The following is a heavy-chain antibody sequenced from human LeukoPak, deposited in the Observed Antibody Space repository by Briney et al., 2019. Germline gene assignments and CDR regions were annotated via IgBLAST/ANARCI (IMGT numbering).Heavy chain of an antibody. D-gene: IGHD6-13*01. CDR1: GGSLSGYY. Sequence: PSETLSLTRTVSGGSLSGYYWNWIRQPPGKGLEWIGYVYYIGRTNYSPPLKSRITISEDTSKNQFSLKLTSVTAADTAVYYCARACGSSWYFWFDPWGPGTLVTVSS. J-gene: IGHJ5*02. CDR2: VYYIGRT. V-gene: IGHV4-59*01. CDR3: ARACGSSWYFWFDP.